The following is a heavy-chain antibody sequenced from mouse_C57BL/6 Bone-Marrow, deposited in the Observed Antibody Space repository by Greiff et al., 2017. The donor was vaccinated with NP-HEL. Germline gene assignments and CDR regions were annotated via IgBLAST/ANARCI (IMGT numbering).Heavy chain of an antibody. Sequence: QVQLQQPGAELVMPGASVKLSCKASGYTFTSYWMHWVKQRPGQGLEWIGEIDPYDSYTNYNQKFKGKSTLTVDKSSSTAYMQLSSLTSEDSAVYYCARIYDGYYGFDYWGQGTTLTVSS. CDR3: ARIYDGYYGFDY. CDR1: GYTFTSYW. D-gene: IGHD2-3*01. CDR2: IDPYDSYT. J-gene: IGHJ2*01. V-gene: IGHV1-69*01.